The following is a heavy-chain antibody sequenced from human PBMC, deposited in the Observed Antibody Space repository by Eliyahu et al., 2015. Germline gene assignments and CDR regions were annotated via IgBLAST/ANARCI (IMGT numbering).Heavy chain of an antibody. CDR1: GFTFSNYA. CDR2: XSGNGHXT. CDR3: AKELWFGESPKGGXFDI. V-gene: IGHV3-23*01. J-gene: IGHJ3*02. Sequence: EVQLLESGGGLVQPGGSLRLSCATSGFTFSNYAMTGVRQVPGEGLXWVAHXSGNGHXTYXADSVKGRFTVSRDFXKNTLYLQMSSLRADDTAVYYCAKELWFGESPKGGXFDIWGQGTMVTVSS. D-gene: IGHD3-10*01.